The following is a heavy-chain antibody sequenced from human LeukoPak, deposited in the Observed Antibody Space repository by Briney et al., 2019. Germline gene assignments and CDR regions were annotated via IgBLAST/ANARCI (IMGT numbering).Heavy chain of an antibody. CDR1: GFTFSGYA. J-gene: IGHJ4*02. D-gene: IGHD6-13*01. CDR3: VKSASTWYLFDY. Sequence: GGSLRLSCSASGFTFSGYAMHWVRQAPGKGLEYVSAIISNGESTYYSDSVKDKFTISRDNSKNTLYLQMSSLRPEDTAVYYCVKSASTWYLFDYWGQGTLVTVSS. V-gene: IGHV3-64*03. CDR2: IISNGEST.